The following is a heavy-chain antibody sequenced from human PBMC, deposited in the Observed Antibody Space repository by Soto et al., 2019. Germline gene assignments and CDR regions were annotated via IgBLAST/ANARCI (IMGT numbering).Heavy chain of an antibody. Sequence: SETLSLTCTVSGGSISSGGYYWSWIRQHPGKGLEWIGYIYYSGSTYYNTSLKSRVTISVDTSKNQFSLKLSSVTAADTAVYYCARGAYDFWSGYSSHDAFDIWGQGTMVTVSS. CDR3: ARGAYDFWSGYSSHDAFDI. D-gene: IGHD3-3*01. CDR1: GGSISSGGYY. V-gene: IGHV4-31*03. J-gene: IGHJ3*02. CDR2: IYYSGST.